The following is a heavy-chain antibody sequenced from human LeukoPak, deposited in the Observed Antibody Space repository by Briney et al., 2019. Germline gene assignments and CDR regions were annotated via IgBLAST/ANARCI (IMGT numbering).Heavy chain of an antibody. V-gene: IGHV3-30*04. CDR3: ARRASDSSGYYYYYNMDV. D-gene: IGHD3-22*01. J-gene: IGHJ6*02. CDR2: ISYDGSNK. CDR1: GFTFSSYA. Sequence: GGSLRLSCAASGFTFSSYAMHWVRQAPGKGLEWVALISYDGSNKYYADSVKGRFTISRDNSKNTLYLQMNSLRAEGTAVYHCARRASDSSGYYYYYNMDVWGQGTTVTVSS.